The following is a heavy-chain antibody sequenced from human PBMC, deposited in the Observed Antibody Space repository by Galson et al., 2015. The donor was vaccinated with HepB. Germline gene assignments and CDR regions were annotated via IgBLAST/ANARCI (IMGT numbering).Heavy chain of an antibody. V-gene: IGHV4-34*01. CDR2: INHSGST. CDR1: GGSFSGYY. Sequence: SETLSLTCAVYGGSFSGYYWSWIRRPPGKGLEWIGEINHSGSTNYNPSLKSRVTISVDTSKNQFSLKLSSVTAADTAVYYCARGNYDILTGYPLLDYWGQGTLVTVSS. CDR3: ARGNYDILTGYPLLDY. J-gene: IGHJ4*02. D-gene: IGHD3-9*01.